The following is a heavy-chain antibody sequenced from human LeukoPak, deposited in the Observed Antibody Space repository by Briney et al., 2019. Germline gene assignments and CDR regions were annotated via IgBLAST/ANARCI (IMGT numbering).Heavy chain of an antibody. CDR2: IRYDGSNK. J-gene: IGHJ4*02. CDR3: AKKEAMIRGVPYYYDF. Sequence: GGSLRLSCAASGFTFSTYGMHWVRQAPGKGLEWVAFIRYDGSNKYYADSVKGRFTISRDNSKDTLYLQMNSLRAEDTAVYYCAKKEAMIRGVPYYYDFWGQGTLVTVSS. CDR1: GFTFSTYG. D-gene: IGHD3-10*01. V-gene: IGHV3-30*02.